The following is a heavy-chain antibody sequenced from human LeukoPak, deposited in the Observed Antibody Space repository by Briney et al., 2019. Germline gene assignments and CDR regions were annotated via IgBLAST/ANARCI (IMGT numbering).Heavy chain of an antibody. V-gene: IGHV3-23*01. D-gene: IGHD5-18*01. CDR3: ARVKGQLWSPFDY. J-gene: IGHJ4*02. Sequence: GGSLRLSCAASGFTFSSYAMSWVRQAPGKGLEWVSAISGSGGSTYYADSVKGRFTISRDNSKNTLYLQMNSLRAEDTAVYYCARVKGQLWSPFDYWGQGTLVTVSS. CDR1: GFTFSSYA. CDR2: ISGSGGST.